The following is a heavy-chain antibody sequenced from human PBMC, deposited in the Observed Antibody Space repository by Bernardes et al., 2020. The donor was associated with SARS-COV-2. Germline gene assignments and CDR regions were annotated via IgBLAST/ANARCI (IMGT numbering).Heavy chain of an antibody. CDR1: GFTFSNYG. J-gene: IGHJ4*02. CDR3: AREGGRSSAGLDY. CDR2: IWYDGSKK. D-gene: IGHD6-6*01. V-gene: IGHV3-33*01. Sequence: GGSLRLSCAASGFTFSNYGMHWVRQAPGKGLEWVAIIWYDGSKKYYGDFVKGRFTISRDNSKNTVYLEVSSVRAEDTAVYYCAREGGRSSAGLDYWGQGTLVTVSS.